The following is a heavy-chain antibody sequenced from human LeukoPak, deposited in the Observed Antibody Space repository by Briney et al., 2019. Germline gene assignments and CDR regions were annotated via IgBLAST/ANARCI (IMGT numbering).Heavy chain of an antibody. V-gene: IGHV3-33*01. CDR3: ARAPYTTGRSFYFDS. J-gene: IGHJ4*02. D-gene: IGHD2-2*02. Sequence: GGSLRLSCAASGFTFRNYGMHWVRQAPGKGLEWVANIWYDGSKNYYADSVKGRFTISRDSFNNMLYLQMNSLRAEDTALYYCARAPYTTGRSFYFDSWGQGTLVTVSS. CDR1: GFTFRNYG. CDR2: IWYDGSKN.